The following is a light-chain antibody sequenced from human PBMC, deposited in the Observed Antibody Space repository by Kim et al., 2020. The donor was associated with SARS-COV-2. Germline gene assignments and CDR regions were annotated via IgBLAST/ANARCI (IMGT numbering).Light chain of an antibody. V-gene: IGKV1-27*01. CDR3: QKYNSVPYT. J-gene: IGKJ2*01. CDR1: QGISNY. CDR2: DAS. Sequence: STSVGERVTIACRASQGISNYLAWYQQKRGKVPKLLIYDASTLRSGVPSRFSGSGSGTDLTLTISSLQPEDVATYYCQKYNSVPYTFGQGTKLEI.